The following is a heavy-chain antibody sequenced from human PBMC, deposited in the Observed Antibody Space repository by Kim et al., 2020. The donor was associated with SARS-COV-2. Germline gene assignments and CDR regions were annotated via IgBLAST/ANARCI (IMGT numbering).Heavy chain of an antibody. CDR2: IYPGDSDT. CDR1: GYSFTSYW. Sequence: GESLKISCKGSGYSFTSYWIGWVRQMPGKGLEWMGIIYPGDSDTRYSPSFQGQVTISADKSISTAYLQWSSLKASDTAMYYCARAGDFWSGHYYYYYMDVWGKGTTVTVSS. CDR3: ARAGDFWSGHYYYYYMDV. V-gene: IGHV5-51*01. D-gene: IGHD3-3*01. J-gene: IGHJ6*03.